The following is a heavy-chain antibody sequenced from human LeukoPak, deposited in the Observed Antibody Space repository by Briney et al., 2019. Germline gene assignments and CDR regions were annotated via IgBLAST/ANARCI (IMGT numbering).Heavy chain of an antibody. D-gene: IGHD3-22*01. Sequence: SGTLSLTCAVSGGSISSSNWWSWVRQPPGQGLEWIGEIYHSGSTNYNPSLKSRVTISVDTSKNQFSLKLSSVTAADTAVYYCARDTSYYDSSGYYLPYNWFDPWGQGTLVTVSS. CDR3: ARDTSYYDSSGYYLPYNWFDP. CDR2: IYHSGST. J-gene: IGHJ5*02. CDR1: GGSISSSNW. V-gene: IGHV4-4*02.